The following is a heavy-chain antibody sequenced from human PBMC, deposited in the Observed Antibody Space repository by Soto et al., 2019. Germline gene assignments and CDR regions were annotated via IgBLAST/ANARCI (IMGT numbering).Heavy chain of an antibody. V-gene: IGHV3-33*01. CDR3: ARGLVVFFHIDY. J-gene: IGHJ4*02. Sequence: WGSLRLSCEGSGFTFSSYGMHWVRQAPGKGLEWVAGIWYDGSNKYYGDSVMGRFTISRDNSKNTVYLQMNSLRAEDTALYYCARGLVVFFHIDYWRQRTLVTVSS. CDR2: IWYDGSNK. CDR1: GFTFSSYG. D-gene: IGHD2-8*02.